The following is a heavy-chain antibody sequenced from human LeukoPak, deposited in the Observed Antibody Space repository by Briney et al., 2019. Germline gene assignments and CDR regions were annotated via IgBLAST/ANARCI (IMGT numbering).Heavy chain of an antibody. Sequence: ASVKVSCKASGYTFTSYGISWVRQAPGQGLEWMGWISAYNGNTNYAQKLQGRVTMTTDTSTSTAYMELRSLRSDDTAVYYCASAAGVDIAVAGDFDYWGQGTLVTVSS. V-gene: IGHV1-18*01. D-gene: IGHD6-19*01. CDR3: ASAAGVDIAVAGDFDY. CDR2: ISAYNGNT. CDR1: GYTFTSYG. J-gene: IGHJ4*02.